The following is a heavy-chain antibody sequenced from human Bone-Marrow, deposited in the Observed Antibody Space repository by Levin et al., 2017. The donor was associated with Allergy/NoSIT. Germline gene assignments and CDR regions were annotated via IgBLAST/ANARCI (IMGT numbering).Heavy chain of an antibody. Sequence: SCAASGFTFDDYAMHWVRQAPGKGLEWVSGISWNSGSIGYADSVKGRFTISRDNAKNSLYLQMNSLRAEDTALYYCAKGGSSSLLYYYGMDVWGQGTTVTVSS. J-gene: IGHJ6*02. D-gene: IGHD6-13*01. V-gene: IGHV3-9*01. CDR2: ISWNSGSI. CDR3: AKGGSSSLLYYYGMDV. CDR1: GFTFDDYA.